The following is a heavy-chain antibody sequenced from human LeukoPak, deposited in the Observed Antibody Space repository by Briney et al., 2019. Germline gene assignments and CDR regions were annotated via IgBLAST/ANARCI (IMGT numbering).Heavy chain of an antibody. Sequence: GGSLRLSCEASGFTFSAYAMTWVRQAPGKGLEWVSSIGSDNKPHYSESVKGRFTISRDNAKNTLYLQMNSLRAEDTAVYYCARGRPGYYFDYWGQGTLVTVSS. V-gene: IGHV3-69-1*01. CDR2: IGSDNKP. D-gene: IGHD6-13*01. CDR1: GFTFSAYA. CDR3: ARGRPGYYFDY. J-gene: IGHJ4*02.